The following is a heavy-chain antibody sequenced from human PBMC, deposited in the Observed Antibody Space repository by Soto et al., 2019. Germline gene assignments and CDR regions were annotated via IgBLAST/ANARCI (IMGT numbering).Heavy chain of an antibody. CDR3: ARGVKYGAYSRWFDP. CDR1: GYTFTSYG. D-gene: IGHD4-17*01. J-gene: IGHJ5*02. Sequence: ASVKVSCKASGYTFTSYGISWVRQATGQGLEYLGWMSPNSGNTGYVQKFQGRVTMTWDTSITTAYMELSSLRSEDTAVYFCARGVKYGAYSRWFDPWGQGTLVTVSS. CDR2: MSPNSGNT. V-gene: IGHV1-8*02.